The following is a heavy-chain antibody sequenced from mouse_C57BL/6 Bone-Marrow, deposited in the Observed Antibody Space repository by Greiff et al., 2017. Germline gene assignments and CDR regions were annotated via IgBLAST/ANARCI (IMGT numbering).Heavy chain of an antibody. CDR2: IDPSDSYT. Sequence: VQLQQSGAELVMPGASVKLSCKASGYTFTSYWMHWVKQRPGQGLEWIGEIDPSDSYTNYNQKFKGKSTLTVDKSSSTAYMQLSSLTSEDSAVYYCARFKTGHFDYWGQGTTLTVSS. V-gene: IGHV1-69*01. D-gene: IGHD4-1*01. CDR3: ARFKTGHFDY. J-gene: IGHJ2*01. CDR1: GYTFTSYW.